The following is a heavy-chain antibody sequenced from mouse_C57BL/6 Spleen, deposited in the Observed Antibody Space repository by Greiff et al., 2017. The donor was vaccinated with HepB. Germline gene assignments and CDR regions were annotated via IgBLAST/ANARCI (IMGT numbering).Heavy chain of an antibody. D-gene: IGHD1-1*01. CDR1: GYTFTNYW. Sequence: VQLQQSGAELVRPGTSVKMSCKASGYTFTNYWIGWAKQRPGHGLEWIGDIYPGGGYTNYNEKFKGKATLTADKSSSTAYMQFSSLTSEYSAIYYCARRYYGSSLYYFDYWGQGTTLTVSS. CDR3: ARRYYGSSLYYFDY. J-gene: IGHJ2*01. CDR2: IYPGGGYT. V-gene: IGHV1-63*01.